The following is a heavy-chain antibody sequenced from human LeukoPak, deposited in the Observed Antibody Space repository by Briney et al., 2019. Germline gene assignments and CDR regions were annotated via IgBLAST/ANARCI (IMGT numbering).Heavy chain of an antibody. CDR1: GGSFSGYY. CDR3: ARHGNYILAPDGFDI. V-gene: IGHV4-34*01. CDR2: INHSGST. Sequence: PSETLSLTCAVYGGSFSGYYWSWIRQPPGKGLEWIGEINHSGSTNYNPSLKSRVTISVDTSKNQFSLKLSSVTAADTAVYYCARHGNYILAPDGFDIWGKGTMVTVSS. D-gene: IGHD3-9*01. J-gene: IGHJ3*02.